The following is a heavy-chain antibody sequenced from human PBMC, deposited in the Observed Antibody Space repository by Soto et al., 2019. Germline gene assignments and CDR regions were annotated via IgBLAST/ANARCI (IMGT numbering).Heavy chain of an antibody. CDR1: GYTVTSYY. J-gene: IGHJ6*02. CDR2: INPSGGST. V-gene: IGHV1-46*01. CDR3: ARLLAVAGSHYYGMDV. Sequence: ASVKVSCKVSGYTVTSYYMHWVRQAPGQGLEWMGIINPSGGSTSYAQKFQGRVTMTRDTSTSTVYMELSSLRSEDTAVYYCARLLAVAGSHYYGMDVWGQGTTVTVSS. D-gene: IGHD6-19*01.